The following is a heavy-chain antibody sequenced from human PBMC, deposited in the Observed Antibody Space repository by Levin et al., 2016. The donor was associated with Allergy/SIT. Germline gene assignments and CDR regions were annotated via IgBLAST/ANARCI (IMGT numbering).Heavy chain of an antibody. D-gene: IGHD3-9*01. V-gene: IGHV1-2*02. Sequence: ASVKVSCKASGYTVTGYYMHWVRQAPGQGLEWMGWINPNSGGTNYAQKFQGRVTMTRDTSISTAYMELSRLRSDDTAVYYCARGQYIRPPDYDILTGYYRGYNWFDPWGQGTLVTVSS. CDR3: ARGQYIRPPDYDILTGYYRGYNWFDP. CDR2: INPNSGGT. CDR1: GYTVTGYY. J-gene: IGHJ5*02.